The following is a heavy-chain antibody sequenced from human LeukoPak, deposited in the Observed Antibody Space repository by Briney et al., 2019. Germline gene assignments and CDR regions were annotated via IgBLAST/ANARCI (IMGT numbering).Heavy chain of an antibody. J-gene: IGHJ6*03. CDR2: MNSNRWNT. Sequence: ASVKVSCKASVYTFTSYDINWLGQATGQGLEWVGWMNSNRWNTGYAQKFRGGVTIPRNNSIRTAYMKLSRLRSADTDVYYCARGGSGYHPAPYYYYYMDVWGKGTTVTVSS. D-gene: IGHD3-22*01. V-gene: IGHV1-8*03. CDR1: VYTFTSYD. CDR3: ARGGSGYHPAPYYYYYMDV.